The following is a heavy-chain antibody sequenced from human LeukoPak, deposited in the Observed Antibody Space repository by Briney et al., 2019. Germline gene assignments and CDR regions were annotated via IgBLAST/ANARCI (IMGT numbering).Heavy chain of an antibody. D-gene: IGHD6-6*01. J-gene: IGHJ4*02. V-gene: IGHV1-46*01. CDR2: INPSGGST. CDR3: ARDTSPTWVAARQDVRGSFDY. CDR1: GYTFTSYY. Sequence: GASVKVSCKASGYTFTSYYMHWVRQAPGQGLEWMGIINPSGGSTSYAQKFQGRVTMTRDMSTSTVYMELSSLRSEDTAVYYCARDTSPTWVAARQDVRGSFDYWGQGTLVTVSS.